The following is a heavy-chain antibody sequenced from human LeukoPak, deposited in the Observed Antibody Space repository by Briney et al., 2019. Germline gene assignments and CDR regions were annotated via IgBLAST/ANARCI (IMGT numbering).Heavy chain of an antibody. V-gene: IGHV3-11*06. CDR2: ISGSSSYT. Sequence: GGTLRLSCGASGFAFSDYYMSWIRQAPGKGLEWVSYISGSSSYTNYADSVKGRFTISRDNAKNSLFLQMNSLRAEDTAVYYCARGTEYYDSSGYPANYWGQGTLVTVSS. CDR3: ARGTEYYDSSGYPANY. CDR1: GFAFSDYY. D-gene: IGHD3-22*01. J-gene: IGHJ4*02.